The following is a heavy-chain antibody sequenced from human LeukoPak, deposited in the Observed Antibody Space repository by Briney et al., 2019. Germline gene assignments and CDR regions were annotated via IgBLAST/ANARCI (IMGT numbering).Heavy chain of an antibody. D-gene: IGHD2-15*01. V-gene: IGHV1-69*13. J-gene: IGHJ6*02. CDR2: IISIFGTA. CDR3: ARDRRGTGYCSGGSCYGMDV. CDR1: GGTFSSYA. Sequence: ASVNVSCKASGGTFSSYAISWVRQAPGQGLEWMGGIISIFGTANYAQKFQGRVTITADESTSTAYMELSSLRSEDTAVYYCARDRRGTGYCSGGSCYGMDVWGQGTTVTVSS.